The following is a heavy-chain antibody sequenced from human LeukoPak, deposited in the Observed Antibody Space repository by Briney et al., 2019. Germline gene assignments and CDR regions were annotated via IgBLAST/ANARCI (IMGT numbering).Heavy chain of an antibody. Sequence: PSETLSLTCTVSGGSISSGGYYWSWIRQHPGKGLEWIGYIYYSGSTYYNPSLKSRVTISVDTSKNQFSLHLSSVTPEDTAVYYCARGDIALDYWGQGAPVTVSS. CDR3: ARGDIALDY. J-gene: IGHJ4*02. CDR2: IYYSGST. D-gene: IGHD5-12*01. V-gene: IGHV4-31*03. CDR1: GGSISSGGYY.